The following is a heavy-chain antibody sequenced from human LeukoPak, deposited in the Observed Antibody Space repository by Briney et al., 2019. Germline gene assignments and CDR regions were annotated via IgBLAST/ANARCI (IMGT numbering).Heavy chain of an antibody. V-gene: IGHV4-59*01. CDR2: IYYSGST. J-gene: IGHJ5*02. Sequence: PSETLSLTCTVSGGSISSYYWSWIRQPPGKGLEWIGYIYYSGSTDYNPSLKSRVTISVDTSKNQFSLKLSSVTAADTAVYYCAREGADCSSTSCPNWFDPWGQGTLVTVSS. CDR1: GGSISSYY. D-gene: IGHD2-2*01. CDR3: AREGADCSSTSCPNWFDP.